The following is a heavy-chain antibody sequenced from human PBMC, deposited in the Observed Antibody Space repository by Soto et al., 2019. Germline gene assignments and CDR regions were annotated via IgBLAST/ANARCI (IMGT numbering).Heavy chain of an antibody. CDR2: VWYDGNTK. CDR1: GFTFSTHA. V-gene: IGHV3-33*01. Sequence: VQLVVSGGGVVQPGRSLRLSCGASGFTFSTHAMHWVRQAPGKGLEWVAVVWYDGNTKYYVDSVRGRFTISKDNSKNMVYLQMDSLRADDTAVYYCAREGFAPAGDKGGWFDPRGQGTLVTVSS. D-gene: IGHD6-13*01. J-gene: IGHJ5*02. CDR3: AREGFAPAGDKGGWFDP.